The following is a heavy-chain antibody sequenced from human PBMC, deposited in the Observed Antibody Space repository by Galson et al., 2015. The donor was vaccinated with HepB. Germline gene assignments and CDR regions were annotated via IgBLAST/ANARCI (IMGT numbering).Heavy chain of an antibody. V-gene: IGHV5-10-1*01. Sequence: QSGAEVKKPGESLRISCKGSGYSSTTYWINWVRQMPGKGLEWMGRVDPSDSYTNYSPSFQGHVTISSDKSISTAYLQWSSLKASDSAMYYCASQGRFCSGGNCYGPFDIWGQGTVVTVSS. D-gene: IGHD2-15*01. J-gene: IGHJ3*02. CDR1: GYSSTTYW. CDR3: ASQGRFCSGGNCYGPFDI. CDR2: VDPSDSYT.